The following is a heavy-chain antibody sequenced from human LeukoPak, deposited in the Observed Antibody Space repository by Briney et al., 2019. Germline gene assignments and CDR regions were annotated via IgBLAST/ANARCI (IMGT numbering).Heavy chain of an antibody. V-gene: IGHV1-8*03. CDR3: ARGYLGAVAGTWDY. CDR1: GYTFTSYD. J-gene: IGHJ4*02. Sequence: ASVKVSCKASGYTFTSYDINWVRQATGQGLEWMGWMNPNSGNTGYAQKFQGRVTITRNTSISTAYMELSSLRSEDTAVYYCARGYLGAVAGTWDYWGQGTLVTVSS. CDR2: MNPNSGNT. D-gene: IGHD6-19*01.